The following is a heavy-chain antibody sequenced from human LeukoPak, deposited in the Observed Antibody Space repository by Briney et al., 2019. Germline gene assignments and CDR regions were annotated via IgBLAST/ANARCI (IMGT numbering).Heavy chain of an antibody. CDR2: IYYSGST. J-gene: IGHJ6*03. D-gene: IGHD3-16*01. Sequence: PSETLSLTCTVSGGSISNYYWSWIRQPPGKGLEWIGYIYYSGSTNYNPSLKSRVTISVDTSKNQFSLKLSSVTAADTAVYYCARLSYYDYDYHYYYYMDLWGKGTTVTVSS. CDR3: ARLSYYDYDYHYYYYMDL. V-gene: IGHV4-59*01. CDR1: GGSISNYY.